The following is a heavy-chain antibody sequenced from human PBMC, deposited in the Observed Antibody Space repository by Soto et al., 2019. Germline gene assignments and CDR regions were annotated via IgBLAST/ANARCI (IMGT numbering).Heavy chain of an antibody. CDR2: INPHSGAT. V-gene: IGHV1-2*02. CDR3: VRAHALDYYNGFDP. J-gene: IGHJ5*02. CDR1: GYIFSANY. D-gene: IGHD3-16*01. Sequence: AASVKVSCKASGYIFSANYIHWVRQAPGQGLEWLGWINPHSGATNYAQKFLGRVTMSADTSASTAYMDLARLKSDDTAVYYCVRAHALDYYNGFDPWGRGTMVTVSS.